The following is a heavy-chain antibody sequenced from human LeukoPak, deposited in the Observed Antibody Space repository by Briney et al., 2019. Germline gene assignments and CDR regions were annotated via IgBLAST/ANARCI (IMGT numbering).Heavy chain of an antibody. CDR3: ATDNYFDSSGYYSY. CDR1: GFSFSNAW. D-gene: IGHD3-22*01. Sequence: PGGSLRLSCAASGFSFSNAWMNWVRQAPGKGLEWVGRIKSKTDGGTTDHAAPVKGRFTISRDDSKNTLYLQMNSLKTEDTAVYYCATDNYFDSSGYYSYWGQGTLVTVSS. J-gene: IGHJ4*02. CDR2: IKSKTDGGTT. V-gene: IGHV3-15*07.